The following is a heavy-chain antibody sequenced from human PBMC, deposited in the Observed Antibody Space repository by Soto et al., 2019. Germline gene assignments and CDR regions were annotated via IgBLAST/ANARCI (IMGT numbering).Heavy chain of an antibody. CDR2: VNYRGST. V-gene: IGHV4-31*03. Sequence: SETLSLTCTVSGGSISSGGYYWSWIRQYPGKGLEWIGYVNYRGSTSYNPSLKSRVAISVDTSKNQFSLRLSSVTVADTAVYYCAREGSSWYRPDFWGQGTLVTVSS. CDR3: AREGSSWYRPDF. CDR1: GGSISSGGYY. D-gene: IGHD6-13*01. J-gene: IGHJ4*02.